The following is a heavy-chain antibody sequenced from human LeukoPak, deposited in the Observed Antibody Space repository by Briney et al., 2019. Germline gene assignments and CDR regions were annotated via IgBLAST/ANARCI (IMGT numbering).Heavy chain of an antibody. D-gene: IGHD2-2*01. CDR3: ARFGLSLVVPAAIYGLGAFDI. V-gene: IGHV4-34*01. J-gene: IGHJ3*02. CDR1: GRSFSGYY. CDR2: LNHSGST. Sequence: PSETLSLTCAVYGRSFSGYYWSWIRQPPAKGLEWIGELNHSGSTNYNPSLKSRVTISVDTSKNQFSLKLSSVTAADTAVYYCARFGLSLVVPAAIYGLGAFDIWGQGTMVTVSS.